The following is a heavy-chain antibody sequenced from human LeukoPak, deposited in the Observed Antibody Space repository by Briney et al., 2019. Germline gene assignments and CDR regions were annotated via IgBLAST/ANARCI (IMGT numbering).Heavy chain of an antibody. D-gene: IGHD6-19*01. Sequence: GGSLRLSCAPSGFSFDEYAMHWVRQAPGKGLEWVAFIAYDGGNIHYADSVKGRFTISRDNSRNTLYLQMNTLRPEDTAVYYCERDPPFGSGWPQNHFDYWAQGTLVTVPS. J-gene: IGHJ4*02. CDR1: GFSFDEYA. CDR3: ERDPPFGSGWPQNHFDY. CDR2: IAYDGGNI. V-gene: IGHV3-30*04.